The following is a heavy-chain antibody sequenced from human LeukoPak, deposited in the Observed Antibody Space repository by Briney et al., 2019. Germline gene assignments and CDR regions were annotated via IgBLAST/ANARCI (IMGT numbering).Heavy chain of an antibody. CDR3: ARGTSWAYYYMDV. CDR1: GGSISTYY. Sequence: SETLSPTCTVSGGSISTYYWSWIRQPPGKGLEWIGYIYYSGSTNYNPSLKSRVTISVDTSKNQFSLKMSSVTAADTAVYYCARGTSWAYYYMDVWGKGTTVTVSS. J-gene: IGHJ6*03. V-gene: IGHV4-59*01. D-gene: IGHD2-2*01. CDR2: IYYSGST.